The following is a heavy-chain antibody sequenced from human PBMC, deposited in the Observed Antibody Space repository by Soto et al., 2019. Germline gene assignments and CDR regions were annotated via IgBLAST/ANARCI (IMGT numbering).Heavy chain of an antibody. Sequence: GESLKISWTSSGDGFSIDGVAWRRQMPGKGLEWVGIIYPGNSDTMYSPSFQGQVTISADMSINTAYLQWSSLKASDTAMYYCAATHPRYTTSRGGSYGMDVWGQGTMVTVSS. CDR2: IYPGNSDT. CDR3: AATHPRYTTSRGGSYGMDV. CDR1: GDGFSIDG. D-gene: IGHD2-2*02. V-gene: IGHV5-51*01. J-gene: IGHJ6*02.